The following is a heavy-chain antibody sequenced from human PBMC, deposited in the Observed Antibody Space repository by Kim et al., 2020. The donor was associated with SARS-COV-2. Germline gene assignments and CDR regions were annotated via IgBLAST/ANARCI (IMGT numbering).Heavy chain of an antibody. Sequence: ASVKVSCKASGYIFTTYAMNWVRQAPGQGLEWMGWINTNTRIPTYAQGFTGRFVFSLDTSVSTSHLQINDLKPEDTAVYFCARNGPAAIDTWGQGTRVTV. D-gene: IGHD2-2*01. V-gene: IGHV7-4-1*02. CDR1: GYIFTTYA. CDR2: INTNTRIP. CDR3: ARNGPAAIDT. J-gene: IGHJ5*02.